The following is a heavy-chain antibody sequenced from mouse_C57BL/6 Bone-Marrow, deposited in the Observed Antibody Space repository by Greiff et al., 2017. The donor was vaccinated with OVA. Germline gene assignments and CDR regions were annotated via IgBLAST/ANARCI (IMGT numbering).Heavy chain of an antibody. D-gene: IGHD2-10*02. CDR2: IDPSDSET. J-gene: IGHJ2*01. CDR1: GYTFTSYW. Sequence: QVQLQQSGAELVRPGSSVKLSCKASGYTFTSYWMHWVKQRPIQGLEWIGNIDPSDSETHYNQKFKDKATLTVDKSSSTAYMQLSSLTSEDSAVYYCARYGPAWFAYWGQGTTLTVSS. V-gene: IGHV1-52*01. CDR3: ARYGPAWFAY.